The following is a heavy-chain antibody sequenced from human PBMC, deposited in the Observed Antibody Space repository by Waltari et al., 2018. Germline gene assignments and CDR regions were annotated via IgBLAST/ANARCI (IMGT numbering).Heavy chain of an antibody. CDR3: ARGLGDY. D-gene: IGHD3-16*01. V-gene: IGHV3-74*01. J-gene: IGHJ4*02. Sequence: EVQLVESGGGLVQLGGSLRLSWAGAGFTFSSDWMHWVRQVPGKGLVWVSRINSDGSLISYADSVKGRFTISRDNAKNTLYLQTNSLRGEDTAVYYCARGLGDYWGQGTLVTVSS. CDR1: GFTFSSDW. CDR2: INSDGSLI.